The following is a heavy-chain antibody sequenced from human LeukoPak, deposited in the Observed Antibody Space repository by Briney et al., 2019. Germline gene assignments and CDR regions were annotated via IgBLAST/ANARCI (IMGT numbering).Heavy chain of an antibody. CDR3: ARERVTVAGTNPRSFDY. V-gene: IGHV1-69*05. D-gene: IGHD6-19*01. CDR2: IIPIFGTA. J-gene: IGHJ4*02. CDR1: GGTFSSYA. Sequence: SVKVSCKXSGGTFSSYAISWVRQAPGQGLEWMGRIIPIFGTANYSQKFQGRVTITTDESTSTAYMELSSLRSEDTAVYYCARERVTVAGTNPRSFDYWGLGTLVTVSS.